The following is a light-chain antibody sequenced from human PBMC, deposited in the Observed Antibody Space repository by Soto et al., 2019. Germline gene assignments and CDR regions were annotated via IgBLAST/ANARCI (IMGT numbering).Light chain of an antibody. CDR1: QGFSNY. J-gene: IGKJ4*01. CDR3: QKYNTAPLT. CDR2: GAT. Sequence: DFQMTQSLSSLSASVGDRVTITCRASQGFSNYLAWYQQKPGEVPKLLISGATTLQPGVPSRFSGTVYGTHFTLSISSLQPEDAAYYYCQKYNTAPLTFGGGTKVELK. V-gene: IGKV1-27*01.